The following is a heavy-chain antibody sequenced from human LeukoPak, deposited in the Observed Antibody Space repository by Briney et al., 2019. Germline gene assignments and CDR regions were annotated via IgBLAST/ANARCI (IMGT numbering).Heavy chain of an antibody. CDR2: IGGRGSNI. V-gene: IGHV3-48*01. CDR3: ASRHCSGGGCYFAGADPFDY. J-gene: IGHJ4*02. D-gene: IGHD2-15*01. CDR1: GFTFSSYS. Sequence: GGSLRLSCAASGFTFSSYSMNWVRQAPGKGLEWVSYIGGRGSNICYADSVKGRFTISRDNAKNSVNLQMNSLRAEDTAVYFCASRHCSGGGCYFAGADPFDYWGQGTLVTVSS.